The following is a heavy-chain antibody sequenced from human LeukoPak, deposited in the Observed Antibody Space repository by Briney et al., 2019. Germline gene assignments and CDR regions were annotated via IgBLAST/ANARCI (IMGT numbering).Heavy chain of an antibody. Sequence: ASVKVSCKASGYTFTRHYIQWVRQAPGQGLEWMGIINPSGGSTSYAQKFQGRVTLTRDTSTSTVYMVLSSLRSEDTAVYYCARERGVAVAGEGVDPWGQGTLVTVSA. V-gene: IGHV1-46*01. CDR3: ARERGVAVAGEGVDP. CDR2: INPSGGST. CDR1: GYTFTRHY. J-gene: IGHJ5*02. D-gene: IGHD6-19*01.